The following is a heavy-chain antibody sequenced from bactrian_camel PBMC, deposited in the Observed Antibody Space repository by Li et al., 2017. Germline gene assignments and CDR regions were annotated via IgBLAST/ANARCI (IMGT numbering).Heavy chain of an antibody. CDR3: AAGVQTRWAGWRFLLQEGVYNY. CDR2: IWPGVGGT. V-gene: IGHV3S59*01. Sequence: DVQLVESGGAAVQDGGSLRLSCAAPGYMFSRYYMAWFRQAPGKEREGVATIWPGVGGTYYADFVNGRFTISQDNTKATLYLQMNSLKPEDTAMYYCAAGVQTRWAGWRFLLQEGVYNYWGQGTQVTVS. CDR1: GYMFSRYY. J-gene: IGHJ4*01. D-gene: IGHD1*01.